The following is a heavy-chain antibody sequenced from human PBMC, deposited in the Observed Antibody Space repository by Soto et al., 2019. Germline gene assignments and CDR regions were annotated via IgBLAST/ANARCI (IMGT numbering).Heavy chain of an antibody. CDR3: AKDIVKYTYGACDY. Sequence: SETLSLTCAVYGGSFSGYYWSWIRQPPGKGLEWSGEINHSGSTNYNPSLKSRVTISVDTSKNQFSLKLSSVTAADTAVYYCAKDIVKYTYGACDYWGQGALVTVSS. D-gene: IGHD5-18*01. CDR1: GGSFSGYY. J-gene: IGHJ4*02. CDR2: INHSGST. V-gene: IGHV4-34*01.